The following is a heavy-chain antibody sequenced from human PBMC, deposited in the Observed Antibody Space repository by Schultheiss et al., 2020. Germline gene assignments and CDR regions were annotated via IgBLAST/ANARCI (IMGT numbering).Heavy chain of an antibody. J-gene: IGHJ3*02. CDR3: AKLAVRGSYYEFTWGLMYDAFDI. D-gene: IGHD1-26*01. CDR2: ISGSGGST. V-gene: IGHV3-23*01. CDR1: GGSISSGVYY. Sequence: CGSLRLSCTVSGGSISSGVYYWSWIRQHPGKGLEWVSTISGSGGSTYYADSVKGRFTISRDNSKNTLYLQMNSLRAEDTAVYYCAKLAVRGSYYEFTWGLMYDAFDIWGQGTMVTVSS.